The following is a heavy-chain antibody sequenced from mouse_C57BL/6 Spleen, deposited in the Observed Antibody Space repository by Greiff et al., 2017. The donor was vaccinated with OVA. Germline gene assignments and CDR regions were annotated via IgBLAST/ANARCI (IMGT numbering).Heavy chain of an antibody. V-gene: IGHV1-69*01. CDR2: IDPSDSYT. CDR1: GYTFTSYW. Sequence: VQLQQPGAELVMPGASVKLSCKASGYTFTSYWMHWVKQRPGRGLEWIGEIDPSDSYTNYNQKFKGKSTLTVDKSSSTAYMQLSSLTSEDAAVYYCARSGAWGFAYWGQGTLVTVSA. CDR3: ARSGAWGFAY. J-gene: IGHJ3*01.